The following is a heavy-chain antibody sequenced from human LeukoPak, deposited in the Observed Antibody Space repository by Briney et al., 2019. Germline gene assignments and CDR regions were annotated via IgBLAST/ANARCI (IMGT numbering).Heavy chain of an antibody. J-gene: IGHJ5*02. D-gene: IGHD2-2*01. CDR2: IYYSGST. V-gene: IGHV4-59*01. CDR3: ARDLGYCSSISCYAWFDP. CDR1: GVSISSSY. Sequence: SETLSLTCTVSGVSISSSYWSWIRQPPGKGLEWIGYIYYSGSTNYNPSLKSRVTISVDTSKNQFSLKLSSVTAADTAVYYCARDLGYCSSISCYAWFDPWGQGTLVTVSS.